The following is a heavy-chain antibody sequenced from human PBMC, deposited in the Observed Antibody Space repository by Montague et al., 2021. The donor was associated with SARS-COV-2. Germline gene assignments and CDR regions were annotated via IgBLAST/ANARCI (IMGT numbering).Heavy chain of an antibody. Sequence: SETLSLTCTLSHGSTSSSSYYWGWIRQPPGKGLEWIGGIYHTGRTYNNPSLKSRVTLSVDTSRNQFSLKVSSVTAAETAMYYCAVVDILTGYSLNYWGQGTLVTVSS. J-gene: IGHJ4*02. D-gene: IGHD3-9*01. V-gene: IGHV4-39*01. CDR2: IYHTGRT. CDR3: AVVDILTGYSLNY. CDR1: HGSTSSSSYY.